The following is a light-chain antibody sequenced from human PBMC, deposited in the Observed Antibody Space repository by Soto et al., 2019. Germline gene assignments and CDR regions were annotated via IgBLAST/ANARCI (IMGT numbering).Light chain of an antibody. V-gene: IGLV2-14*01. Sequence: LTQPASVSGSPGQSITISCTGTSSDVGGFNYVSWYQQFPGKAPKLMIYEVSNRPSGVSNRFSGSKSGNTASLTISGLQAEDEGDYYCSSYTTSNTLVFETGTKVTVL. CDR3: SSYTTSNTLV. CDR2: EVS. CDR1: SSDVGGFNY. J-gene: IGLJ1*01.